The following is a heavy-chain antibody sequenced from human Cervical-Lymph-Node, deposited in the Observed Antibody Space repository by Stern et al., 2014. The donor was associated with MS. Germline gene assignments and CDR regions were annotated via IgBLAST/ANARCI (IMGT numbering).Heavy chain of an antibody. CDR3: ARHVQGFDY. Sequence: EVQLAESGAEVKKPGESLKISCKLSGYSFTIYYIAWVRQMPGKGLEWMGVIYPYDSDTTYSPSFQGQVTISADESITTAYLQWSSLRASDTAMFYCARHVQGFDYWGQGTLVTVSS. CDR2: IYPYDSDT. CDR1: GYSFTIYY. J-gene: IGHJ4*02. V-gene: IGHV5-51*01.